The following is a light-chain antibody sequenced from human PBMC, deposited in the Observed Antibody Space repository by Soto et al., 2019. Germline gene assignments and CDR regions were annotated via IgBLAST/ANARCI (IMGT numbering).Light chain of an antibody. CDR1: NSDVGGYNY. Sequence: QSALTQPASVSGSPGQSITISCTGTNSDVGGYNYVSWYQQHPGKAPELMIYEVSHRPSGVSNRFSGSKSDNTASLTISGLQAEDEADYYCGSYKSSTNYVFGTGTKVTVL. V-gene: IGLV2-14*01. J-gene: IGLJ1*01. CDR3: GSYKSSTNYV. CDR2: EVS.